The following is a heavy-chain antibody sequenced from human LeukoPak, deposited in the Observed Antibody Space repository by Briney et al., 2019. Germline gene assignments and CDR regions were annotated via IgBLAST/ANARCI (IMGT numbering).Heavy chain of an antibody. V-gene: IGHV3-21*01. Sequence: GGSLRLSCAASGFTFSSYSMNWVRQAPGKGLEWVSSISSSSSYIYYADSVKGRFTISRDNAKNSLYLQMNSLRAEDTAVYYCASLPGGGYGVYVPNAPVDYWGQGTLVTVSS. CDR2: ISSSSSYI. J-gene: IGHJ4*02. D-gene: IGHD5/OR15-5a*01. CDR3: ASLPGGGYGVYVPNAPVDY. CDR1: GFTFSSYS.